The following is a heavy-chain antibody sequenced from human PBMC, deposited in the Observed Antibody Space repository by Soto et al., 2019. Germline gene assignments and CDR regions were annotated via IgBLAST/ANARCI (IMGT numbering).Heavy chain of an antibody. J-gene: IGHJ4*02. Sequence: QVQLVQSGAEVKKPGSSVKVSCQASGGTFSSYAISWVRQAPGQGLEWMGGLIPIFGTANYAQKCQGRVTITADESTSTAYMELSSLRSEDTAVYYWASLPTNYCGSGSYYLFDYWGQGTLVTVSS. CDR2: LIPIFGTA. CDR3: ASLPTNYCGSGSYYLFDY. D-gene: IGHD3-10*01. V-gene: IGHV1-69*01. CDR1: GGTFSSYA.